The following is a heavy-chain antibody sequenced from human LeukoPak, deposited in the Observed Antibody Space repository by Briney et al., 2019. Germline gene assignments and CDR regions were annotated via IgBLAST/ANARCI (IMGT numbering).Heavy chain of an antibody. CDR3: EKDSKIVGATFRSYHYMDV. CDR2: IRGSGDRT. J-gene: IGHJ6*03. D-gene: IGHD1-26*01. CDR1: GFTFSSYA. Sequence: GGSLRLSCAASGFTFSSYAMSWVRQAPGKGLEWVSAIRGSGDRTHYADSVKGRFTISRDKSKNTLYFQMNSLRAEDTAVYYCEKDSKIVGATFRSYHYMDVWGKGTAVTVSS. V-gene: IGHV3-23*01.